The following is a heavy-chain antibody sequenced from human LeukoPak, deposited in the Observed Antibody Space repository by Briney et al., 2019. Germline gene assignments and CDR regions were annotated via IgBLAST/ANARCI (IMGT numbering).Heavy chain of an antibody. V-gene: IGHV3-66*01. J-gene: IGHJ3*02. CDR1: GFTFNGYW. D-gene: IGHD4-23*01. CDR3: ARDSRWSYPFDI. CDR2: IYSGGST. Sequence: GGSLRLSCAASGFTFNGYWMSWVRQAPGKGLEWVSVIYSGGSTYYADSVKGRFTISRDNSKNTLYLQMNSLRAEDTAVYYCARDSRWSYPFDIWGQGTMVTVSS.